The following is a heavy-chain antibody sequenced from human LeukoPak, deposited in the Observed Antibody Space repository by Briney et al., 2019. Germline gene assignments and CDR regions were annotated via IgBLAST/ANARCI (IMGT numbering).Heavy chain of an antibody. CDR2: IYSGGST. Sequence: GGSLRLSCAASGFTVSSNYMSWVRQAPGKGLEWVSVIYSGGSTYYADSVKGRFTISRHNSKNTLYLQMNSLRAEDTAVYYCARGTIAAAVPYYYYYYGMDVWGQGTTVTVSS. CDR3: ARGTIAAAVPYYYYYYGMDV. J-gene: IGHJ6*02. V-gene: IGHV3-53*04. D-gene: IGHD6-13*01. CDR1: GFTVSSNY.